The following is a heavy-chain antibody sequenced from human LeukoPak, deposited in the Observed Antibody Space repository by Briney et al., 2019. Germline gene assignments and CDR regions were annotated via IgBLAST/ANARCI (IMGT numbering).Heavy chain of an antibody. J-gene: IGHJ4*02. CDR1: GFTFDDYA. V-gene: IGHV3-74*01. CDR3: AREIAAGLIY. Sequence: GGSLRLSCAASGFTFDDYAMHWVRQAPGKGLVWVSRINSDGSSTSYADSVKGRFTISRDNAKNTLYLQMNSLRAEDTAVYYGAREIAAGLIYWGQGTLVTVSS. D-gene: IGHD2-21*01. CDR2: INSDGSST.